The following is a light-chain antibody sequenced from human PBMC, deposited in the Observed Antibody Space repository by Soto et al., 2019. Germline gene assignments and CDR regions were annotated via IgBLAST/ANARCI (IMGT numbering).Light chain of an antibody. CDR2: GAS. V-gene: IGKV3D-15*01. CDR3: QQYDKRPLT. J-gene: IGKJ4*01. CDR1: HSVDSN. Sequence: EIVMTQSPGTLSVSTGQGATLSCRASHSVDSNLAWYQQKPGQAPRLLIFGASTRPTGIPDRFSGSGSGTEFTLTISSLQSEDFAVYYCQQYDKRPLTFGGGTKWISN.